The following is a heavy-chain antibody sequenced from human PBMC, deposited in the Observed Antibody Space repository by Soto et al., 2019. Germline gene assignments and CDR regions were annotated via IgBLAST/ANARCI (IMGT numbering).Heavy chain of an antibody. J-gene: IGHJ4*02. CDR3: ARDRSYYDSSGSYSPPY. V-gene: IGHV3-7*03. CDR2: INQDGSER. D-gene: IGHD3-22*01. Sequence: GGSLRLSCAASGFTFSTCWMMWVRQAPGKGLEWVANINQDGSERYYVDSVKGRFTISRDNSKNTLYLQMNSLRAEDTAVYYCARDRSYYDSSGSYSPPYWGQGTLVTVSS. CDR1: GFTFSTCW.